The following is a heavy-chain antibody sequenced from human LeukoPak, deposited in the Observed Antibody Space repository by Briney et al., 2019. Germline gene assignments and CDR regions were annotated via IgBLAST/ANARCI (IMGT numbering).Heavy chain of an antibody. J-gene: IGHJ4*02. Sequence: ASVKVSCKASEYTFTGYYMHWVRQAPGQGLEWMGWINPNSGGTNYAQKFQGRVTMTRDTSISTAYMELSRLRSDDTAVYYCARALRYSSSWYYFDYWGQGTLVTVSS. CDR3: ARALRYSSSWYYFDY. CDR1: EYTFTGYY. CDR2: INPNSGGT. D-gene: IGHD6-13*01. V-gene: IGHV1-2*02.